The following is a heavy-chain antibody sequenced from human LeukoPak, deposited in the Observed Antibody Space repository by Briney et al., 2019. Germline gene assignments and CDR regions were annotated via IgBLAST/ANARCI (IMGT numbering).Heavy chain of an antibody. D-gene: IGHD3-3*01. CDR1: GFTFDDFA. V-gene: IGHV3-21*01. J-gene: IGHJ4*02. CDR2: ISSSSNYI. Sequence: GGSLRLSCAASGFTFDDFAMHWVRQAPGKGLEWVSTISSSSNYIYYADSVKGRFTISRDNAKNSLYLQMNSLRAEDAAVYYCARDLTDDFWSGYHFDYWGQGALVTVSS. CDR3: ARDLTDDFWSGYHFDY.